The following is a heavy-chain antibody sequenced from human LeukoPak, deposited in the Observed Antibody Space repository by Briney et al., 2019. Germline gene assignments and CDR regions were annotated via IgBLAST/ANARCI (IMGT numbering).Heavy chain of an antibody. CDR1: GGSISSSSYY. CDR3: SCGYSYGPDAFDI. Sequence: TSETLSLTCTVSGGSISSSSYYWGWIRQPPGKGLEWIGSIYYSGSTYYNPSLKSRVTISVDTSKNQFSLKLSSITAADTAVYYCSCGYSYGPDAFDIWGQGTMVTVSS. V-gene: IGHV4-39*07. J-gene: IGHJ3*02. CDR2: IYYSGST. D-gene: IGHD5-18*01.